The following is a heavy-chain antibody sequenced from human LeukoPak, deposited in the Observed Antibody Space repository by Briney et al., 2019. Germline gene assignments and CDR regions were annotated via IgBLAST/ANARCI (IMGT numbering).Heavy chain of an antibody. CDR1: GYTFTSYA. CDR3: ARDWDPMWFGELFPY. CDR2: INAGNGNT. J-gene: IGHJ4*02. V-gene: IGHV1-3*01. D-gene: IGHD3-10*01. Sequence: ASVKVSCKASGYTFTSYAMHWVRQAPGQRREWMGWINAGNGNTKYSQKFQGRVTITRDTSASTAYMGLSSLRSEDTAVYYCARDWDPMWFGELFPYWGQGTLVTVSS.